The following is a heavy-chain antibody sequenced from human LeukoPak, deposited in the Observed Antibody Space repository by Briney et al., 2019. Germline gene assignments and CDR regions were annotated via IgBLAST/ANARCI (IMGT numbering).Heavy chain of an antibody. CDR1: GYTFTGYY. V-gene: IGHV1-2*06. J-gene: IGHJ4*02. CDR3: ATERGLITMVRGVTIDY. D-gene: IGHD3-10*01. Sequence: GASVKASCKASGYTFTGYYMHWVRQAPGQGLEWMGRINPNSGGTNYAQKFQGRVTMTRDTSISTAYMELSRLRSDDTAVYYCATERGLITMVRGVTIDYWGQGTLVTVSS. CDR2: INPNSGGT.